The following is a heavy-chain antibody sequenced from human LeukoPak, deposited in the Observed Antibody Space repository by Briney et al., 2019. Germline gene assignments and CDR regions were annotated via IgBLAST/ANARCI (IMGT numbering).Heavy chain of an antibody. V-gene: IGHV3-21*01. D-gene: IGHD3-16*02. CDR2: ISSSSSYI. CDR1: GFTFSSYS. CDR3: AREERGNYRKYYYYYMDV. J-gene: IGHJ6*03. Sequence: PGGSLRLSCAASGFTFSSYSMNWVRQAPGKGLEWVSSISSSSSYIYYADSVKGRFTISRDNAKNSLYLQMNSLRAEDTAVYYCAREERGNYRKYYYYYMDVWGKGTTVTVSS.